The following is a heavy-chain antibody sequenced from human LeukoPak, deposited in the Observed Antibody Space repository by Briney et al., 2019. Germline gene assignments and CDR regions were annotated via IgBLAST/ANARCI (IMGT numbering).Heavy chain of an antibody. J-gene: IGHJ6*02. D-gene: IGHD2-15*01. CDR1: GFTFSSYA. Sequence: PGGSLRLFRAASGFTFSSYAMSWVRQAPGKGLEWVSAISGSGGSTYYADSVKGRFTISRDNSKNTLYLQMNSLRAEDTAVYYCAKDVVVAATGSMDVWGQGTTVTVSS. CDR2: ISGSGGST. CDR3: AKDVVVAATGSMDV. V-gene: IGHV3-23*01.